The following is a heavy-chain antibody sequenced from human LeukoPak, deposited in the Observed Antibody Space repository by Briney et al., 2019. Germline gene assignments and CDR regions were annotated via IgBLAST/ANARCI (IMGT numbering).Heavy chain of an antibody. D-gene: IGHD3-10*01. Sequence: GASVKVSCKASGYTFTSYYMHWVRQAPGQGLEWMGIINPSGGSTSYAQKFQGRVTMTTDTSTSTAYMELSRLRSDDTAVYYCARGLGLLWFGSNWFDPWGQGTLVTVSS. J-gene: IGHJ5*02. V-gene: IGHV1-46*01. CDR2: INPSGGST. CDR3: ARGLGLLWFGSNWFDP. CDR1: GYTFTSYY.